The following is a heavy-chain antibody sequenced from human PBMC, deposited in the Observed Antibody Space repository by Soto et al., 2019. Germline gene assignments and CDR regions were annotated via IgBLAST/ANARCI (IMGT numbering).Heavy chain of an antibody. Sequence: GGSLRLSCAASGFTFSSYEMNWVRQAPGKGLEWASYISSSGSTIYYADSVKGRFTISRDNAKNSLYPQMNSLRAEDTAVYYCARAYYYDSSGYYPFDYWGQGTLVTVSS. CDR3: ARAYYYDSSGYYPFDY. CDR2: ISSSGSTI. J-gene: IGHJ4*02. CDR1: GFTFSSYE. V-gene: IGHV3-48*03. D-gene: IGHD3-22*01.